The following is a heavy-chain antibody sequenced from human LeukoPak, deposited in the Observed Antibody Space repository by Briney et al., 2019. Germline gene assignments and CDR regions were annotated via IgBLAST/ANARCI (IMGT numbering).Heavy chain of an antibody. D-gene: IGHD6-13*01. CDR1: GGSISSSSYY. J-gene: IGHJ4*02. CDR3: ATTNALISSSWENFDY. CDR2: IYYSGST. V-gene: IGHV4-39*07. Sequence: SETLSLTCTVSGGSISSSSYYWGWIRQPPGKGLEWIGSIYYSGSTYYNPSLKGRVTISVDTSKNQFSLKLSSVTAADTAVYYCATTNALISSSWENFDYWGQGTLVTVSS.